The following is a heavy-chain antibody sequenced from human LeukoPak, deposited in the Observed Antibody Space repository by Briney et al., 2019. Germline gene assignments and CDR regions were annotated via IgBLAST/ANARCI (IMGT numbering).Heavy chain of an antibody. CDR1: GGSISTYY. V-gene: IGHV4-4*07. CDR3: ARGLVGTTGEQNWFDP. CDR2: INTSGST. J-gene: IGHJ5*02. D-gene: IGHD1-26*01. Sequence: SETLSLTCTVSGGSISTYYWSWIRQPAGKGLEWIGRINTSGSTNYNPSLKSRVTISVDKSKNQFSLRLSSVTAADTAVYYCARGLVGTTGEQNWFDPWGQGTLLTVSS.